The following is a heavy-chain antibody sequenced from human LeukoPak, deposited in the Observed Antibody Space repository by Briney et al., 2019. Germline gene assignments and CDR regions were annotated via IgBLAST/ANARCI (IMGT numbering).Heavy chain of an antibody. D-gene: IGHD5-18*01. CDR2: IDPSDSYA. J-gene: IGHJ4*02. V-gene: IGHV5-10-1*01. Sequence: KGGESLRISCQGSGYSFTSYWISWVRQLPGKGLEWMGRIDPSDSYANYSPSFQGHVTISADKSISTAYLQWGSLKASDTAMYYCARGLSYGRYYFDYWGQGTLVTVSS. CDR3: ARGLSYGRYYFDY. CDR1: GYSFTSYW.